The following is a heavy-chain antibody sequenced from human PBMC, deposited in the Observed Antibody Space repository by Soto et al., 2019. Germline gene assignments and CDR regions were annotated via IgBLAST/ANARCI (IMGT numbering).Heavy chain of an antibody. CDR2: ISSNGGST. V-gene: IGHV3-64*01. CDR1: GFTFSSYA. Sequence: EVQLVESGGGLVQPGGSLRLSCAASGFTFSSYAMHWVRQAPGKGLEYVSVISSNGGSTYYANSVKGRFTISRDNSKDTLYLQMGSLRADDMAVYYCARGSTGYHFDYWGQGTLVTVSS. J-gene: IGHJ4*02. CDR3: ARGSTGYHFDY. D-gene: IGHD5-12*01.